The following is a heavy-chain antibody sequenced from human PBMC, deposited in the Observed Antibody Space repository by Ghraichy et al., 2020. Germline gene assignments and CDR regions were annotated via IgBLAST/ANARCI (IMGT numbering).Heavy chain of an antibody. CDR1: GFNFSSYA. CDR2: LSGSGATT. Sequence: GESLNISCGASGFNFSSYAMSWVRQAPGKGLEWVSSLSGSGATTYYADSVKGRFTISRDNSKNTLYLQMNSLRAEDTAVYYCAKEVRVFWSGFDFWGQGVLVTVSS. J-gene: IGHJ4*02. D-gene: IGHD3-3*01. CDR3: AKEVRVFWSGFDF. V-gene: IGHV3-23*01.